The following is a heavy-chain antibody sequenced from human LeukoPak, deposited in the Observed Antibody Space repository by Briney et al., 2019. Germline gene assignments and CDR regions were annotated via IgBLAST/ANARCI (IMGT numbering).Heavy chain of an antibody. Sequence: SETLSLTCAVSGGSIGDSYWWTWVRQPPGKGLEWIGEIYHSGTTNYNPSLKGRVTISLDRSKNQFSLKLSSMTAADTAVYYCARDVPGSGVNLDFWGQGTLVTVSS. V-gene: IGHV4-4*02. J-gene: IGHJ4*02. CDR2: IYHSGTT. CDR3: ARDVPGSGVNLDF. D-gene: IGHD3-10*01. CDR1: GGSIGDSYW.